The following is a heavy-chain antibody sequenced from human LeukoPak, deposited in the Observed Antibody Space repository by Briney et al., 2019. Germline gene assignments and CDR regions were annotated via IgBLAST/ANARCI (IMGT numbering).Heavy chain of an antibody. J-gene: IGHJ4*02. CDR3: AREWAY. CDR2: IKQDGSEK. Sequence: GGSLRLSCVASGFTFTDYWMGWVRQAPGKGLEWVANIKQDGSEKYYVDPVKGRFTISRDNAKNSLYLQMNSLRAEDTAVYYCAREWAYWGQGTLVTVSS. D-gene: IGHD1-26*01. V-gene: IGHV3-7*03. CDR1: GFTFTDYW.